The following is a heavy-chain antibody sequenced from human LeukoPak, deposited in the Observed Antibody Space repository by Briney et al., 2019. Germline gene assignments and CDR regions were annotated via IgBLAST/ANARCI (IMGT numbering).Heavy chain of an antibody. CDR2: IYYSGST. V-gene: IGHV4-39*01. Sequence: PSETLSLTCTVSGGSISSSSYYWGWIRQPPGKGLEWIGSIYYSGSTYYNPSLKSRVTISVDTSKNQFSLKLSSVTAADTAVYYCARLLVFYLDYWGQGTLVTVSS. CDR1: GGSISSSSYY. J-gene: IGHJ4*02. D-gene: IGHD6-6*01. CDR3: ARLLVFYLDY.